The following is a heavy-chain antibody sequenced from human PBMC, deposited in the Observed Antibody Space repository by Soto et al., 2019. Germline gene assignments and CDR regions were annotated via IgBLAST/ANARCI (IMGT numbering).Heavy chain of an antibody. CDR2: ISAYNGNT. Sequence: GASVKVSCKASGYTFTSYGISWVRQAPGQGLEWMGWISAYNGNTNYAQKLQGRVTMTTDTSTSTAYMELRSLRSDDTAVYYCARDPRIAVAGTSGAFDIWGQGTMVTVSS. V-gene: IGHV1-18*01. D-gene: IGHD6-19*01. CDR1: GYTFTSYG. CDR3: ARDPRIAVAGTSGAFDI. J-gene: IGHJ3*02.